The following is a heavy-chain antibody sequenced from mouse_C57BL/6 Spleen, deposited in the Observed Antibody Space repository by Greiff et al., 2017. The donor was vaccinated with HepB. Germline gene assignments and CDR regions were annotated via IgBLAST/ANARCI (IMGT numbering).Heavy chain of an antibody. CDR3: ASERGYAMDY. CDR1: GYSITSGYY. V-gene: IGHV3-6*01. Sequence: EVKLQESGPGLVKPSQSLSLTCSVTGYSITSGYYWNWIRQFPGNTLEWMGYISYDGSNNYNPSLKTRISITRDTSKNQFFLKLNSVTTEDTATYYCASERGYAMDYWGQGTSVTVSS. CDR2: ISYDGSN. J-gene: IGHJ4*01.